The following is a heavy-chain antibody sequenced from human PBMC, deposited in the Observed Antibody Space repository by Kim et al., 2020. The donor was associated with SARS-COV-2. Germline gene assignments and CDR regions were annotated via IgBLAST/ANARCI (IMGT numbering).Heavy chain of an antibody. J-gene: IGHJ4*02. Sequence: ASVKVSCKASGYTFTSYYMHWVRQAPGQGLEWMGIINPSGGSTSYAQKFQGRVTMTRDTSTSTVYMELSSLRSEDTAVYYCARGWGAMVRGVMDDYWGQGTLVTVSS. CDR1: GYTFTSYY. CDR2: INPSGGST. CDR3: ARGWGAMVRGVMDDY. V-gene: IGHV1-46*01. D-gene: IGHD3-10*01.